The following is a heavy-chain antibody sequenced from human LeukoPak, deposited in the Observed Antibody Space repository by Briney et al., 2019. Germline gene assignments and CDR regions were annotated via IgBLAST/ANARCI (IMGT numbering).Heavy chain of an antibody. D-gene: IGHD3-3*01. CDR3: ARTPPKKITIFGVAPARYYYGMDV. V-gene: IGHV4-61*01. CDR2: IYYSGST. J-gene: IGHJ6*02. CDR1: GGSVSSGSYY. Sequence: KPSETLSLTCTVSGGSVSSGSYYWSWIRQPPGKGLEWIGYIYYSGSTNYNPSLKSRVTISVDTSKNQFSLKLSSVTAADTAVYYCARTPPKKITIFGVAPARYYYGMDVWGQGTTVTVSS.